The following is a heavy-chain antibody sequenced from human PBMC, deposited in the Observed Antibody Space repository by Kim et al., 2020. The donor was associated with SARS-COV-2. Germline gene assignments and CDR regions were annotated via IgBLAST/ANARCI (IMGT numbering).Heavy chain of an antibody. CDR3: ARIRKSSSWSRGPFDY. Sequence: SLKSRVTISVDTSKNQFSLKLSAVTAADTAVYYCARIRKSSSWSRGPFDYWGQGTLVTVSS. D-gene: IGHD6-13*01. V-gene: IGHV4-39*07. J-gene: IGHJ4*02.